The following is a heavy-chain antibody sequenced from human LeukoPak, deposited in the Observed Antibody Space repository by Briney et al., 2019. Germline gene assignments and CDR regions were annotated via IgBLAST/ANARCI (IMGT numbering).Heavy chain of an antibody. D-gene: IGHD1-14*01. Sequence: ASVKVSCKASGYRVSSFAIIWVRQAPGQGLECLGWIAANNDHTHYALNVQGRVTMTTDTPTDTAYMELRNLRSDDTAVYFCARDKPGWGAFDVWGQGTVATVSS. J-gene: IGHJ3*01. CDR2: IAANNDHT. CDR3: ARDKPGWGAFDV. V-gene: IGHV1-18*01. CDR1: GYRVSSFA.